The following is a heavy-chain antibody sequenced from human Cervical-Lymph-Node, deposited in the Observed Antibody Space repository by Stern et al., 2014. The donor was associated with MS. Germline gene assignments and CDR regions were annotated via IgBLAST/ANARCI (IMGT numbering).Heavy chain of an antibody. Sequence: QEQLVESGTEVKKPGASVKVSCKVSGSTVTEFFMHWVRQAPGKGLEWMGGFDPEDGETIYAQKFQGRVTMTEDTSTDTAYMELRSLTSDDTAVYYCATDYDYWGQGTLVTVSS. CDR3: ATDYDY. CDR1: GSTVTEFF. V-gene: IGHV1-24*01. J-gene: IGHJ4*02. CDR2: FDPEDGET.